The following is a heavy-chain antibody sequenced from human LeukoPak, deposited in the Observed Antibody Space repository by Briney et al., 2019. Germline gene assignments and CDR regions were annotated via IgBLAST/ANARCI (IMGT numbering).Heavy chain of an antibody. V-gene: IGHV3-33*01. CDR1: GFTFSSYG. CDR3: ARDMDIGSSWPNYYYYYGMDV. CDR2: IWYDGSNK. J-gene: IGHJ6*02. D-gene: IGHD6-13*01. Sequence: GGSLRLSCAASGFTFSSYGMHWVRQAPGKGLEWVAVIWYDGSNKYYADSVKGRFTISRDNSKNTLYLQMNSLRAEDTAVYYCARDMDIGSSWPNYYYYYGMDVWGQGTTVTVSS.